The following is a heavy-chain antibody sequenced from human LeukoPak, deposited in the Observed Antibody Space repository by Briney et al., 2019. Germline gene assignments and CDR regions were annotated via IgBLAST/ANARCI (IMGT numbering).Heavy chain of an antibody. Sequence: GGSLRLSCAASGFTFSSYSMNWVRQAPGKGLEWVSSISSSSSYIYYADSVKGRFTISRDNAKNSLYLQMNSLRAEDTAVYYCARDVITMVRGVLFGVTYYYYGMDVWGQGTTVTVSS. J-gene: IGHJ6*02. CDR3: ARDVITMVRGVLFGVTYYYYGMDV. V-gene: IGHV3-21*01. D-gene: IGHD3-10*01. CDR1: GFTFSSYS. CDR2: ISSSSSYI.